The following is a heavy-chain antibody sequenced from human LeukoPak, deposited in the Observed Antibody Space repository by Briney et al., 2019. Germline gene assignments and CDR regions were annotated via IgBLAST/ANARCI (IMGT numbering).Heavy chain of an antibody. Sequence: SETLSLTCTVSGGSISSYYWSWIRQPAGKGLEWIGRIYTSGSTNYNPSLKSRVTMSVDTSKNQFSLKLSSVTAADTAVYYCASGYSGYDSPWFDPWGQGTLVTVPS. CDR3: ASGYSGYDSPWFDP. D-gene: IGHD5-12*01. J-gene: IGHJ5*02. CDR1: GGSISSYY. V-gene: IGHV4-4*07. CDR2: IYTSGST.